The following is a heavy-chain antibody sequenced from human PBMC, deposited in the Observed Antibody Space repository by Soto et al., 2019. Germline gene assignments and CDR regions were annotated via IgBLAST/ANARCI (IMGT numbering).Heavy chain of an antibody. Sequence: QVQLQESGPGLVKPSETLSLTCTVSGGSISSYYWSWIRQPPGKGLEWIGYIYYTGSTNYNPSLKSRVTISVDTSKNQFSLKLSSVTAADPAVYYCARAWGEAFDFWGQGTLVTVSS. CDR2: IYYTGST. J-gene: IGHJ4*02. V-gene: IGHV4-59*01. D-gene: IGHD3-16*01. CDR3: ARAWGEAFDF. CDR1: GGSISSYY.